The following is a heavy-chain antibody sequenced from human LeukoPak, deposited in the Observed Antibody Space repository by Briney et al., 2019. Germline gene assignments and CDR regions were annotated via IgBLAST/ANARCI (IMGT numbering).Heavy chain of an antibody. D-gene: IGHD3-3*01. CDR2: IYSGGST. J-gene: IGHJ4*02. CDR3: ARDLGSGYPAYFDY. V-gene: IGHV3-66*01. Sequence: PGGSLRLSCAASGFTVSSNYMSWVRQAPGKGLEWVSVIYSGGSTYYADSVKGRFTISRDNSKDTLYLQMNSLKAEDTAVYYCARDLGSGYPAYFDYWGQGTLVIVSS. CDR1: GFTVSSNY.